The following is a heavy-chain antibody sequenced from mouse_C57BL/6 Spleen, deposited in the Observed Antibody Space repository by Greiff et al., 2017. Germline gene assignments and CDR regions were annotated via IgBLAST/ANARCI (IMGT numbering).Heavy chain of an antibody. CDR3: SKPTTGVARGWYFDV. CDR1: GFSLTSYG. CDR2: IWGDGST. Sequence: VQLVESGPGLVAPSQCLSITCTVSGFSLTSYGVSWVRQPPGKGLEWLGVIWGDGSTNYHTALISSVSINKDNAKSQVFSKLNRLHTDDTATYYGSKPTTGVARGWYFDVWGKGTTGTVSS. D-gene: IGHD1-1*01. V-gene: IGHV2-3*01. J-gene: IGHJ1*03.